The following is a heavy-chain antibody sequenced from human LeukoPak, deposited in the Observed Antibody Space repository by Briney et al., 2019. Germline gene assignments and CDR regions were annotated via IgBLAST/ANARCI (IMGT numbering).Heavy chain of an antibody. CDR2: INHSGST. Sequence: PSETLSLTCTVSGGSISSGSYYWSWIRQPPGKGLEWIGEINHSGSTNYNPSLKSRVTISVDTSKNQFSLKLSSVTAADTAVYYCARHGYSSSWYSGIFDYWGQGTLVTVSS. D-gene: IGHD6-13*01. J-gene: IGHJ4*02. CDR1: GGSISSGSYY. CDR3: ARHGYSSSWYSGIFDY. V-gene: IGHV4-39*01.